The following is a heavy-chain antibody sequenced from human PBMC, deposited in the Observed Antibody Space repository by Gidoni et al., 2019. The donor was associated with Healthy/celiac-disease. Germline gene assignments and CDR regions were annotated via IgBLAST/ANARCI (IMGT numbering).Heavy chain of an antibody. CDR1: GFTFSSYE. D-gene: IGHD2-2*01. Sequence: EVQLVESGGGLVQPGGSLRLSCAASGFTFSSYEMNWVRQAPGKGLEWVSYISSSGSTIYYADSVKGRFTISRDNAKNSLYLQMNSLRAEDTAVYYCARDNVVPAVHYYYYGMDVWGQGTTVTVSS. J-gene: IGHJ6*02. V-gene: IGHV3-48*03. CDR2: ISSSGSTI. CDR3: ARDNVVPAVHYYYYGMDV.